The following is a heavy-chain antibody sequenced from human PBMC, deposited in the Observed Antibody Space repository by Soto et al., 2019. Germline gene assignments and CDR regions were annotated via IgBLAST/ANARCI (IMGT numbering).Heavy chain of an antibody. Sequence: GGSLRLSCAASGFTFSSYGMHWVRQAPGKGLEWVAVIWYDGSNKYYADSVKGRFTISRDNSKNTLYLQMNSLRAEDTAVYYCAREKKKYYDSSGCEFDPWGQGTLVTVSS. V-gene: IGHV3-33*01. J-gene: IGHJ5*02. CDR3: AREKKKYYDSSGCEFDP. CDR1: GFTFSSYG. D-gene: IGHD3-22*01. CDR2: IWYDGSNK.